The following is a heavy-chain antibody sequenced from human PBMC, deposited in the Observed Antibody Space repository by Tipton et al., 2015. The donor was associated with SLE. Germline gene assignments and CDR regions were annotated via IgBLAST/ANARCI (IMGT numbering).Heavy chain of an antibody. D-gene: IGHD5-12*01. CDR3: ARAPRGYSGYVIDAFDI. CDR1: GDSISSSTYS. Sequence: TLSLTCFVSGDSISSSTYSWAWIRQPPGKGLEWIGSVSYDGNTHRNPSLMSRVTLSVDTSENQSSLKLTSVTAADTAVYYCARAPRGYSGYVIDAFDIWGQGTMVTVSS. CDR2: VSYDGNT. J-gene: IGHJ3*02. V-gene: IGHV4-39*07.